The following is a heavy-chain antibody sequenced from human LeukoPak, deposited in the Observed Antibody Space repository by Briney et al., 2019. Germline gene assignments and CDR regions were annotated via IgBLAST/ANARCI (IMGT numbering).Heavy chain of an antibody. CDR2: IRYDGSNK. V-gene: IGHV3-30*02. CDR3: AKVGGSSGYYFDY. J-gene: IGHJ4*02. CDR1: GFTFSSYG. D-gene: IGHD6-6*01. Sequence: PGGSLRLSCAASGFTFSSYGMHWVRQAPGKGLEWVAFIRYDGSNKYYADSVKGRFIISRDNSKNTLYLQMNSLRAEDTAVYYCAKVGGSSGYYFDYWGQGTLVTVSS.